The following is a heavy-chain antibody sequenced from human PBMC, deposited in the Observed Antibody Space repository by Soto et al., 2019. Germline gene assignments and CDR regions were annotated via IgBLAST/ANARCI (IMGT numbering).Heavy chain of an antibody. V-gene: IGHV4-59*01. CDR2: IYYSGST. CDR1: GGSISSYY. Sequence: QVQLQESGPGLVKPSETLSLTCTVSGGSISSYYWSWIRQPPGKGLEWIGYIYYSGSTNYNPSLKRRVAISVDTSKNQFSLKLSSVTAADTAVYYCARGTVAGGIDYWGQGTLVTVSS. D-gene: IGHD6-19*01. J-gene: IGHJ4*02. CDR3: ARGTVAGGIDY.